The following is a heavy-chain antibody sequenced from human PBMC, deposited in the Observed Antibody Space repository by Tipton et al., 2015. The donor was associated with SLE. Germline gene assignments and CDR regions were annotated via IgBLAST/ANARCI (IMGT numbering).Heavy chain of an antibody. Sequence: LRLSCTVSGGSISSYYWSWIRQPPGKGLEWIGYVYYSGSTNYNPSLKSRVTISVDTSKNQFSLKLSSVTAADTAVYYCARGLPIFGPWGQGTMVTVSS. CDR3: ARGLPIFGP. V-gene: IGHV4-59*12. CDR1: GGSISSYY. D-gene: IGHD3-3*01. CDR2: VYYSGST. J-gene: IGHJ3*01.